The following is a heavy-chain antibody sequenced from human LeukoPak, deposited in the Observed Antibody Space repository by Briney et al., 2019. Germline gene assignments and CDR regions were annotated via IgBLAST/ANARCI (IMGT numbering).Heavy chain of an antibody. Sequence: SETLSLTCTVSGASVTTYYWIWIRQPPGKGLEWITYIYYSGSTDYNPSLKSRVTISLDTSKNQLSLSLNSVTAADTAVYYCARVSAIGAFDIWGQGTMVTVSS. D-gene: IGHD5/OR15-5a*01. CDR1: GASVTTYY. CDR3: ARVSAIGAFDI. V-gene: IGHV4-59*02. J-gene: IGHJ3*02. CDR2: IYYSGST.